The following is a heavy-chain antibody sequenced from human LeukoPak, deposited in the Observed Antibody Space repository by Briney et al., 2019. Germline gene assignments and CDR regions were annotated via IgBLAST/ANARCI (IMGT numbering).Heavy chain of an antibody. CDR3: AKEDGGSYYAFDI. V-gene: IGHV3-66*01. CDR2: IYSGGST. Sequence: GGSLRLSCAASGFTVSSNYMSWVRQAPGKGLEWVSVIYSGGSTYYADSVKGRFTISRDNSKNTLYLQMNSLRAEDTAVYYCAKEDGGSYYAFDIWGQGTMVTVSS. J-gene: IGHJ3*02. CDR1: GFTVSSNY. D-gene: IGHD1-26*01.